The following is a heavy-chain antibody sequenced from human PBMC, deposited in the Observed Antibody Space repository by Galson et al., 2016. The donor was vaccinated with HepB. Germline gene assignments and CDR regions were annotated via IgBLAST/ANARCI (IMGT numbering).Heavy chain of an antibody. CDR3: AHKDDWVHFAC. D-gene: IGHD3-9*01. Sequence: PALVKPPQTLTLTCTSSGFSLSTSGVGVGWIRQTPGKALEWLALIYWDGDQRYSPLLKSRLTIARDTSQNQVLLTMTNLDPVDTGTYYCAHKDDWVHFACWGQGTLVTVSP. J-gene: IGHJ4*02. V-gene: IGHV2-5*02. CDR2: IYWDGDQ. CDR1: GFSLSTSGVG.